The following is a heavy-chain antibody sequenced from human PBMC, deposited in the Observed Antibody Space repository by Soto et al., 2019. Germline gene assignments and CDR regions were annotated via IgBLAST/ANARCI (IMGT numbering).Heavy chain of an antibody. CDR1: GFTFSNYN. Sequence: EVQLVESGGGLVKPGGSLRLSCAASGFTFSNYNMNWVRQAPGKGLEWVSSISSSSTFKNYADSVKGRFTISRDNDKNSVSLHISSLGAEDTAVYYCARDPPLSMIVVVGVDDFWGQGTLVTVSS. D-gene: IGHD3-22*01. CDR3: ARDPPLSMIVVVGVDDF. V-gene: IGHV3-21*02. J-gene: IGHJ4*02. CDR2: ISSSSTFK.